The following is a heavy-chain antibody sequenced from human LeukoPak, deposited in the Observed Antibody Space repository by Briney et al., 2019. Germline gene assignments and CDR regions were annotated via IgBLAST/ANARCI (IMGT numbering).Heavy chain of an antibody. V-gene: IGHV1-18*01. CDR2: ISAYNGNT. CDR3: ARPIAAAGTRYYYYYYGMDV. Sequence: ASVKVSCEASGYTFTSYGISWVRHAPGQGLECMGWISAYNGNTNYAQKLQGRVTMTTDTSTSTAYMELRSLRSDDTAVYYCARPIAAAGTRYYYYYYGMDVWGQGTTVTVSS. CDR1: GYTFTSYG. J-gene: IGHJ6*02. D-gene: IGHD6-13*01.